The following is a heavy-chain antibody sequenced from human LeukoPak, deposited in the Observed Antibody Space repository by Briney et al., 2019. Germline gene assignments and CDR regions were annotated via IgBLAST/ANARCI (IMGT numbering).Heavy chain of an antibody. V-gene: IGHV3-20*04. J-gene: IGHJ6*03. CDR2: INWNGGST. D-gene: IGHD4-11*01. Sequence: PGGSLRLSCAASGFTFDDYGMSWVRQAPGKGLEWVSGINWNGGSTGYADSVKGRFTISRDNAKNSLYLQMNSLKTEDTAVYYCTTDAMTTVTTENYYYYYMDVWGKGTTVTVSS. CDR3: TTDAMTTVTTENYYYYYMDV. CDR1: GFTFDDYG.